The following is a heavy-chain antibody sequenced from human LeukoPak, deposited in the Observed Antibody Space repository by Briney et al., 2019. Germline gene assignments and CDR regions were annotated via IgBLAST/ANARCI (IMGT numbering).Heavy chain of an antibody. D-gene: IGHD5-18*01. CDR2: INHSGST. J-gene: IGHJ4*02. Sequence: GSLRLSCAASGFTFSSYSMNWIRQPPGKGLEWIGEINHSGSTNYNPSLKNQVTMSIDTSKNQFSLRLSSVTAADTAVYYCARGLEGYSYGYSEFDYWGQGALVTVSS. V-gene: IGHV4-34*01. CDR1: GFTFSSYS. CDR3: ARGLEGYSYGYSEFDY.